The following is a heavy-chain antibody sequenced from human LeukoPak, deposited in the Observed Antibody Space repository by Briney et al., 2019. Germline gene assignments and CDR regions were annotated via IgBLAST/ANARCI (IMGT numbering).Heavy chain of an antibody. J-gene: IGHJ4*02. V-gene: IGHV3-66*01. CDR3: ARGIRPDYDILTGYFYFDY. CDR1: GFTVSSNY. CDR2: IYSGGST. D-gene: IGHD3-9*01. Sequence: GGSLRLSCAASGFTVSSNYMSWVRQAPGKGLEWVSVIYSGGSTYYADSVKGRFTISRDNSKNTLYLQMNSLRAEDTAVYYCARGIRPDYDILTGYFYFDYWGQGTLVTVSS.